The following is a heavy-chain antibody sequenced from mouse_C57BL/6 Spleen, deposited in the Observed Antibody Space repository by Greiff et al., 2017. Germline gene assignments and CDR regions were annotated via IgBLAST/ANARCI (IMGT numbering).Heavy chain of an antibody. CDR2: INPSNGGT. Sequence: QVQLQQPGTELVKPGASVKLSCKASGYTFTSYWMNWVKQRPGQGLEWIGNINPSNGGTNYNEKFKSKATLTVDKSSSTAYMQLSSLTSEVSAVYYCAPGNFYYAMDYWGQGTSVTVSS. D-gene: IGHD2-1*01. CDR3: APGNFYYAMDY. V-gene: IGHV1-53*01. CDR1: GYTFTSYW. J-gene: IGHJ4*01.